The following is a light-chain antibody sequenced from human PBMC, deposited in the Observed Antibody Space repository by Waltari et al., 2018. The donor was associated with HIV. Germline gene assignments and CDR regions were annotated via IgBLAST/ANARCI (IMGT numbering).Light chain of an antibody. CDR1: QSISEY. Sequence: DIQMTQSPSSLSASIGATVTITCRASQSISEYLNWYQETPGNATKLLIYVASSLQIGVPSRFSGSGSGTDFTLTISNLQPEDFATYFCQQSYSTPLTFGAGTKVEIK. J-gene: IGKJ4*01. CDR3: QQSYSTPLT. V-gene: IGKV1-39*01. CDR2: VAS.